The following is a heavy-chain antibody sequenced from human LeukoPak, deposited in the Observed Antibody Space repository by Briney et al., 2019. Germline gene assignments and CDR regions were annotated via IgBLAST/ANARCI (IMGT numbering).Heavy chain of an antibody. D-gene: IGHD4-23*01. CDR2: IKQDGSDK. J-gene: IGHJ4*02. V-gene: IGHV3-7*03. CDR1: GFTFTKYW. Sequence: PGGSLRLSCAASGFTFTKYWMTWVRQAPGKGLEWVGNIKQDGSDKNYMDSVKGRFTISRDNAKNSLYLQMNSLRAEDTAVYYCARDRGSGNSEGNFDYWGQGTLVTVSS. CDR3: ARDRGSGNSEGNFDY.